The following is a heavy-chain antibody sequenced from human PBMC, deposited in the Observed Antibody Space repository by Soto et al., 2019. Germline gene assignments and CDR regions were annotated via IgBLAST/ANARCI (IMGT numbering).Heavy chain of an antibody. Sequence: QVQLVQSGAEVKKPGSSVKVSCTASGGTFSSYAISWVRQAPGQGLEWMGGIIPIFGTANYAQKFQGRVTITADKSTSTAYMELSSLRSEDTAVYYCARDGYFDSYYYYYGMDVWGQGTTVTVSS. J-gene: IGHJ6*02. CDR3: ARDGYFDSYYYYYGMDV. D-gene: IGHD3-9*01. V-gene: IGHV1-69*06. CDR1: GGTFSSYA. CDR2: IIPIFGTA.